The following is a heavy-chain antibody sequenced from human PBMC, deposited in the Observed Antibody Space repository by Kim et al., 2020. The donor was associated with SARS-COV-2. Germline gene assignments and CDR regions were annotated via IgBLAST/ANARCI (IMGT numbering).Heavy chain of an antibody. CDR2: IIPIFGTA. Sequence: SVKVSCKASGGTFSSYAISWVRQAPGQGLEWMGGIIPIFGTANYAQKFQGRVTITADESTSTAYMELSSLRSEDTAVYYCARDPYCSGGSCYSYGMDVWGQGTTVTVSS. CDR3: ARDPYCSGGSCYSYGMDV. V-gene: IGHV1-69*13. J-gene: IGHJ6*02. D-gene: IGHD2-15*01. CDR1: GGTFSSYA.